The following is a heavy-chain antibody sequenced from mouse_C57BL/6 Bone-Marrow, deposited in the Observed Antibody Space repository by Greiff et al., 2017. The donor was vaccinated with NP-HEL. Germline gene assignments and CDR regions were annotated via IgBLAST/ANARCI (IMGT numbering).Heavy chain of an antibody. CDR3: ARRDYYGSSAYWYFDV. J-gene: IGHJ1*03. D-gene: IGHD1-1*01. CDR1: GFTFSSYG. Sequence: EVQGVESGGDLVKPGGSLKLSCAASGFTFSSYGMSWVRQTPDKRLEWVATISSGGSYTYYPDSVKGRFTISRDNAKNTLYLQMSSLKSEDTAMYYCARRDYYGSSAYWYFDVWGTGTTVTVSS. CDR2: ISSGGSYT. V-gene: IGHV5-6*01.